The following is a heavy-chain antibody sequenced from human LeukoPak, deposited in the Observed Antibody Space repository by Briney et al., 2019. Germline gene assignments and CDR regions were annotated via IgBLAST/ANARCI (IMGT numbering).Heavy chain of an antibody. D-gene: IGHD6-19*01. CDR2: INHSGST. CDR3: ARERGGPWLVTFDY. Sequence: SETLSLTCAVYGGSFSGYYWSWISQPPGKGLEWIGEINHSGSTNYNPSLKSRVTISVDTSKNQFSLKLSSVTAADTAVYYCARERGGPWLVTFDYWGQGTLVTVSS. V-gene: IGHV4-34*01. CDR1: GGSFSGYY. J-gene: IGHJ4*02.